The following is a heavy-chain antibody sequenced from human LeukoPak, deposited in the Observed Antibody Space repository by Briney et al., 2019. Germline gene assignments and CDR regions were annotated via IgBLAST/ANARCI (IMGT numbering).Heavy chain of an antibody. CDR3: GRNRRRGNDDGY. J-gene: IGHJ4*02. CDR1: GFTFSDYY. D-gene: IGHD1-1*01. Sequence: PGGSLRLSCAASGFTFSDYYMSWIRQAPGKGLEWVSYISSSGSTIYYADSVKGRFTISRDNAKNSLYLQMNSLSAEDTAVYYCGRNRRRGNDDGYWGQGTLVTVSS. V-gene: IGHV3-11*01. CDR2: ISSSGSTI.